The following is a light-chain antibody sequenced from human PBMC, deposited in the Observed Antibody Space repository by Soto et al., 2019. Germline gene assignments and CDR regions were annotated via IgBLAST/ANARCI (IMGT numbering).Light chain of an antibody. V-gene: IGKV1-39*01. J-gene: IGKJ1*01. CDR2: AAS. Sequence: DIQMTQSPSSLSASVGDRVTITCRASQSINSYLNWYQQKPGKAPKLLIYAASNLQSGVPSRFSGSGSGTDFTLTISSLQPEDFATYSWQQSYCTLWTFGQGTKVEIK. CDR1: QSINSY. CDR3: QQSYCTLWT.